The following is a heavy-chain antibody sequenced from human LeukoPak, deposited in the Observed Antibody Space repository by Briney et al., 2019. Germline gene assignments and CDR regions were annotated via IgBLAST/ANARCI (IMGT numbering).Heavy chain of an antibody. Sequence: SETLSLTCTVSGGSFSDYYWSWIRQPAGKVLEWIGRIYTSGSPHYNASLKSHVTISEITSNNQLSLKQTAVTAADPALLYCARHRSTTVTTLGNLFDPWGQGTLVTVSS. CDR2: IYTSGSP. CDR1: GGSFSDYY. V-gene: IGHV4-4*07. D-gene: IGHD4-11*01. J-gene: IGHJ5*02. CDR3: ARHRSTTVTTLGNLFDP.